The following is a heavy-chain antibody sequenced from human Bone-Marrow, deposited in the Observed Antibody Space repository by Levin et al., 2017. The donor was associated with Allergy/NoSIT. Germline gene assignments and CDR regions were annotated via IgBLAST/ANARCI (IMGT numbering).Heavy chain of an antibody. CDR2: ISGSGGST. J-gene: IGHJ4*02. CDR1: GFTFSSYA. CDR3: AKDSQPARIAAREYYFDY. V-gene: IGHV3-23*01. D-gene: IGHD6-6*01. Sequence: GESLKISCAASGFTFSSYAMSWVRQAPGKGLEWVSAISGSGGSTYYADSVKGRFTISRDNSKNTLYLQMNSLRAEDTAVYYCAKDSQPARIAAREYYFDYWGQGTLVTVSS.